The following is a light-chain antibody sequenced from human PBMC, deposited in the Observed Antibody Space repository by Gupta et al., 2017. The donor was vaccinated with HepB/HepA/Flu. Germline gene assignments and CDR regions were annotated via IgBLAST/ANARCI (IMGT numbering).Light chain of an antibody. CDR1: QAVNSW. CDR3: QEANSFPPYT. V-gene: IGKV1-12*01. CDR2: DAS. J-gene: IGKJ2*01. Sequence: DIQMTQSPSSVSASVGDRVTITCRASQAVNSWLAWYQQKPGKAPKVLIYDASSLQSGVPSRFSGSGYGTDFTLTISSLQPEDFAPYYCQEANSFPPYTFGRGTKVEI.